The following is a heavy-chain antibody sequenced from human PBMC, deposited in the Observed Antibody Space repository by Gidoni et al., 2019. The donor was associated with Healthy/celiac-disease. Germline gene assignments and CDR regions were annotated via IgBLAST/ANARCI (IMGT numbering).Heavy chain of an antibody. CDR1: GVTVSSNY. Sequence: EVQPVVSGGGLVQPGGSLRLSCTASGVTVSSNYMSRVRQAPGKGLEWVSVIYSGGSTYYADSVKGRFTISRDNSKNTLYLQMNSLGAEDTAVYYCARWEPYRSAYWGQGTLVTVSS. J-gene: IGHJ4*02. CDR2: IYSGGST. D-gene: IGHD1-26*01. V-gene: IGHV3-66*01. CDR3: ARWEPYRSAY.